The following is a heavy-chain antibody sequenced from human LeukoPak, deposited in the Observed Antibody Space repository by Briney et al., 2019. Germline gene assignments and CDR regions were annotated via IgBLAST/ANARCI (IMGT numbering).Heavy chain of an antibody. D-gene: IGHD2-15*01. CDR3: ARVLGYCSGGSCSKFDY. CDR1: GYSFTSYW. CDR2: VYPGDSDT. Sequence: GESLKISCKGSGYSFTSYWIGWVRQVPGKGLVWMVIVYPGDSDTRYSPAFQGQVTISADKSISTAYLQWSSLKASDTAMYYCARVLGYCSGGSCSKFDYWGQGTLVTVSS. V-gene: IGHV5-51*01. J-gene: IGHJ4*02.